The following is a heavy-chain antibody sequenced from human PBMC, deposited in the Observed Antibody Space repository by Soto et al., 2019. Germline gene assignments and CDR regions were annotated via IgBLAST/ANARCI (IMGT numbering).Heavy chain of an antibody. CDR3: ARGHNYNSGGYQYFDY. Sequence: GGSLRLSCAASGFTFSGYGMHWIRQAPGKGLKWVAVISCGGNDKYSADSVKGRFTISRDNAKNSLYLEMNSLRAEDTAIYYCARGHNYNSGGYQYFDYWGHGTLVTVSS. CDR2: ISCGGNDK. D-gene: IGHD3-22*01. J-gene: IGHJ4*01. CDR1: GFTFSGYG. V-gene: IGHV3-30*03.